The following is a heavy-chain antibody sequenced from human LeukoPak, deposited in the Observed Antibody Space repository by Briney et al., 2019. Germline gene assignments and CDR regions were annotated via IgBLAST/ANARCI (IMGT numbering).Heavy chain of an antibody. V-gene: IGHV3-30-3*01. J-gene: IGHJ4*02. CDR2: ISYDGTIK. Sequence: HPGGSLRLSCAASGFTFSSYAIQWVRQAPGKGLEWVTVISYDGTIKYYADSVKGRFTISRDNSKNTLDLQMSSLRVDDTAVYYCARDGYCSSNSCLDYWGQGTLVTVSS. D-gene: IGHD2-2*03. CDR3: ARDGYCSSNSCLDY. CDR1: GFTFSSYA.